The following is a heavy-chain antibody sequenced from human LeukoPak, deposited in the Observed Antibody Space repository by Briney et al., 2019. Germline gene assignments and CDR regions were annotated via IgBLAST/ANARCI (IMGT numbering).Heavy chain of an antibody. CDR2: ISYDGSNK. Sequence: GGSLRLSCAASGFTFSSYAMHWVRQAPGKGLEWVAVISYDGSNKYYADSVKGRFTISRDNSKNTLYLQMNSLRAEDTAVYYCARDGAQWELPAYPGHFDYWGQGTLVTVSS. CDR3: ARDGAQWELPAYPGHFDY. V-gene: IGHV3-30-3*01. D-gene: IGHD1-26*01. CDR1: GFTFSSYA. J-gene: IGHJ4*02.